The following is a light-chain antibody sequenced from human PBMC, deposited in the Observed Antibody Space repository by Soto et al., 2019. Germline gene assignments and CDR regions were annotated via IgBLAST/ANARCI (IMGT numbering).Light chain of an antibody. J-gene: IGKJ2*01. CDR2: DAS. Sequence: IQMTPSPSSLSASVGDSVTITCQASQDISIDLHWYQQHPGKAPKLLIYDASNLEAGVPSRFSGSGSGTHFSHTISSLQPEDFATYYCQQYETLYTFGPGTKLEI. V-gene: IGKV1-33*01. CDR1: QDISID. CDR3: QQYETLYT.